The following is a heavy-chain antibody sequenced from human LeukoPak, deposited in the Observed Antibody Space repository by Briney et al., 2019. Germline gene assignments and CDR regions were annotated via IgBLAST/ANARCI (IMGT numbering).Heavy chain of an antibody. CDR3: ARHPTPPEGDWFDP. V-gene: IGHV4-61*02. CDR1: GGSISSGNYY. Sequence: PSETLSLTCTVSGGSISSGNYYWSWIRQPAGKGLEWIGRIYSSGSTNYNPSLKSRVTISVDTSKNQFSLKLSSVTAADTAVYYCARHPTPPEGDWFDPWGQGTLVTVSS. J-gene: IGHJ5*02. CDR2: IYSSGST. D-gene: IGHD1-14*01.